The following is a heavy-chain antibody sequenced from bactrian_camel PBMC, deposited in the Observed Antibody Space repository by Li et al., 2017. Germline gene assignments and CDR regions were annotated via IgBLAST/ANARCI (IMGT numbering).Heavy chain of an antibody. V-gene: IGHV3S60*01. CDR1: GFTSDDSD. CDR3: VPTSGWVLYEYTY. J-gene: IGHJ4*01. D-gene: IGHD5*01. Sequence: HVQLVESGGGLVQPGGSLTLSCTASGFTSDDSDMAWYRQAPAKGCELVSILRRDGTTYYADSVKGRFTISRDNHKDTVYLQLDSLKTEDMAMYYCVPTSGWVLYEYTYWGQGTQVTVS. CDR2: LRRDGTT.